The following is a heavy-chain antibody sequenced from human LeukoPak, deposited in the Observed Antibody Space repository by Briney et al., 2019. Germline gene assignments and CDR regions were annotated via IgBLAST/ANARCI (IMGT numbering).Heavy chain of an antibody. CDR1: GFTFSSYA. Sequence: GGSLRLSCAASGFTFSSYAMSLVRQAPGKGLEWVSAISGSGGSTYYADSVKGRFTVSRDNSKNTLYLQMNSLRAEDTAVYYCAKDSMNYGDYIYGAFDIWGQGTMVTVSS. V-gene: IGHV3-23*01. CDR2: ISGSGGST. J-gene: IGHJ3*02. CDR3: AKDSMNYGDYIYGAFDI. D-gene: IGHD4-17*01.